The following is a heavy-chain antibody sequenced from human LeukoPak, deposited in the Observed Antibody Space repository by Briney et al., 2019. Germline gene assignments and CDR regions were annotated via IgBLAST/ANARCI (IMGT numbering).Heavy chain of an antibody. CDR1: GYTFTSYG. J-gene: IGHJ4*02. D-gene: IGHD1-26*01. Sequence: ASVKVSCKASGYTFTSYGISWVRQAPGQGLEWMGWISAYNGNTNYAQKLQGRVTMTTDTSTSTAHMELRSLRSDDTAVYYCARASSYSGSYYDYWGQGTLVTVSS. CDR2: ISAYNGNT. V-gene: IGHV1-18*01. CDR3: ARASSYSGSYYDY.